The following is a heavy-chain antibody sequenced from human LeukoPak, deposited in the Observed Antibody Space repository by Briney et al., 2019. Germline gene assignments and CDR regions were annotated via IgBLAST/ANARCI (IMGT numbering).Heavy chain of an antibody. CDR1: GFTFSSYW. D-gene: IGHD3-10*01. J-gene: IGHJ5*02. CDR3: AREGITMVRGVIITGWFDP. V-gene: IGHV3-74*01. CDR2: INTDGSST. Sequence: PGGSLRLSCAASGFTFSSYWMHWVRQAPGKGLEWVSSINTDGSSTSYADSVKGRFTISRDNAKNTLYLQMNSLRAEDTAVYYCAREGITMVRGVIITGWFDPWGQGTLVTVSS.